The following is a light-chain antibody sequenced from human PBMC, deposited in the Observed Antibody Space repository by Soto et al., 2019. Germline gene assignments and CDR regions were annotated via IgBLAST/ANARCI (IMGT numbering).Light chain of an antibody. CDR2: GAS. Sequence: VIWMTQSPSLLSASTGDRVTISCRMSQGISSYLAWYQQKPGTAPKVLISGASNLHGGVPSRFSGSGSRTDFTLTITHLQSEDFATYYCQHYLNYPITFGQGTRLEIK. CDR1: QGISSY. J-gene: IGKJ5*01. V-gene: IGKV1D-8*03. CDR3: QHYLNYPIT.